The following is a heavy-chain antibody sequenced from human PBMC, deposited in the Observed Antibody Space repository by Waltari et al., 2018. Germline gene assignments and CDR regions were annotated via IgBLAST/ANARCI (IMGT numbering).Heavy chain of an antibody. J-gene: IGHJ4*02. Sequence: QLQLQESGPGLVKPSETLSLTCTVSGCSISSTSYYWGWIRQPPGKGLEWIGSIYYSGSTYYNPSLKSRVTISVDTSKNQFSLKLSSVTAADTAVYYCAREGKVVLVVYAPFDYWGQGTLVTVSS. V-gene: IGHV4-39*07. CDR3: AREGKVVLVVYAPFDY. CDR1: GCSISSTSYY. CDR2: IYYSGST. D-gene: IGHD2-8*02.